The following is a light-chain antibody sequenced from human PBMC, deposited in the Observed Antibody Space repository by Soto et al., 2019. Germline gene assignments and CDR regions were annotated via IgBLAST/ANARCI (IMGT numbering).Light chain of an antibody. CDR3: QQRRNWPRT. Sequence: EIVLTHSPATLSLSPGERATLSCRASQSVSSYLAWYQQKPGQAPRLLIYDASNRATGIPARFSGSGSGTDFTLTISSLEPEDFAVYYCQQRRNWPRTFGQGTKVDIK. V-gene: IGKV3-11*01. CDR2: DAS. CDR1: QSVSSY. J-gene: IGKJ1*01.